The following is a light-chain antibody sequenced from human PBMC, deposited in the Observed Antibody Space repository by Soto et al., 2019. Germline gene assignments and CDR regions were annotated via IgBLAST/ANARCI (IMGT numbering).Light chain of an antibody. CDR3: HQYNNYWT. CDR1: QSSSSW. CDR2: DAS. V-gene: IGKV1-5*01. J-gene: IGKJ1*01. Sequence: DIQMTQSPSTLSASVGDRVTITCRASQSSSSWLAWYQQKPGKAPKLLIYDASSLESGVPSRFSGSGSATEFTLTISSLQPDDFATYYCHQYNNYWTFGQGTRVEIK.